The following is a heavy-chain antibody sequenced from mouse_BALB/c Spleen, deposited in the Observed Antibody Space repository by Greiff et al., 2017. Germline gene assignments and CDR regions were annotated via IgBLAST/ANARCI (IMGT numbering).Heavy chain of an antibody. CDR1: GFNIKDYY. D-gene: IGHD2-2*01. V-gene: IGHV14-4*02. J-gene: IGHJ3*01. CDR2: IDPENGDT. CDR3: NGHYGYDGFAWFAY. Sequence: EVQLVESGAELVRSGASVKLSCTASGFNIKDYYMHWVKQRPEQGLEWIGWIDPENGDTEYAPKFQGKATMTADTSSNTAYLQLSSLTSEDTAVYYCNGHYGYDGFAWFAYWGEGTLVTVSA.